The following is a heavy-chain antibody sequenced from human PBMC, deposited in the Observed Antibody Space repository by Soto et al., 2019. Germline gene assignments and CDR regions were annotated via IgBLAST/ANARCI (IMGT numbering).Heavy chain of an antibody. J-gene: IGHJ5*02. CDR2: IYSGGST. CDR1: GFTVSSNY. Sequence: GGSLRLSCAASGFTVSSNYMSWVRQAPGKGLEWVSVIYSGGSTYYADSVKGRFTTSRDNSKNTLYLQMNSLRAEDTAVYYCATLRLRYGDWSQNWFDPWGQGTLVTVSS. CDR3: ATLRLRYGDWSQNWFDP. V-gene: IGHV3-66*01. D-gene: IGHD4-17*01.